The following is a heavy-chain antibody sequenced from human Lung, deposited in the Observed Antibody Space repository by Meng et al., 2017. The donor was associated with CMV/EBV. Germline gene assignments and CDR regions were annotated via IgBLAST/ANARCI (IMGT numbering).Heavy chain of an antibody. J-gene: IGHJ4*02. Sequence: GESLKISCEGFGYRFTSYWIGWVRQMPGRGLEWMGIIYPGDSDIRYSSSFDGQVIISADKTVSTAYLQWSSLKASDSATYYCARVEMSTSWAFDYWGQGTXVTVSS. CDR1: GYRFTSYW. D-gene: IGHD5-24*01. CDR2: IYPGDSDI. V-gene: IGHV5-51*01. CDR3: ARVEMSTSWAFDY.